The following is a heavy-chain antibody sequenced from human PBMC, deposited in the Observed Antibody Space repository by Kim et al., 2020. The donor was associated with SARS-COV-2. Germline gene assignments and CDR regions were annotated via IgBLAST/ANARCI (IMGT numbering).Heavy chain of an antibody. CDR2: ISYDGSNK. J-gene: IGHJ4*02. V-gene: IGHV3-30-3*01. CDR3: ARGTYYYDSSGYYGGY. CDR1: GFTFSSYA. Sequence: GGSLRLSCAASGFTFSSYAMHWVRQAPGKGLEWVAVISYDGSNKYYADSVKGRFTISRDNSKNTLYLQMNSLRAEDTAVYYCARGTYYYDSSGYYGGYWGQGTLVTVSS. D-gene: IGHD3-22*01.